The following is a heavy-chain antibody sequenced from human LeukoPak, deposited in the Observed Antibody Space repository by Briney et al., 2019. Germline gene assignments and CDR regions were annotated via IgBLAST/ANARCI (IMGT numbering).Heavy chain of an antibody. J-gene: IGHJ4*02. Sequence: GGSLRLSCVVSGFTFSSFWMHWVRQAPGKGLEWVANIKQGGSEIYYVDSVKGRFTISRDNAKNSLYLQMNSLRAEDTAVYYCAGGFGFLFEHWGQGTLVAVSS. V-gene: IGHV3-7*05. CDR2: IKQGGSEI. CDR1: GFTFSSFW. D-gene: IGHD3-3*01. CDR3: AGGFGFLFEH.